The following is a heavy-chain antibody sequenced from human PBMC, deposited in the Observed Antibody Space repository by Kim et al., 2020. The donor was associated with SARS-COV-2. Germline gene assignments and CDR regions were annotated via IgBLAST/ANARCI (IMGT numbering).Heavy chain of an antibody. CDR3: TRPTRGDYYNFGAMDV. D-gene: IGHD3-10*01. CDR2: IYPGDSDT. Sequence: GESLKISCKGSGYSFTTYWIAWVRQMPGKGLEWMGTIYPGDSDTRYNPSFQGQVTISADKSISTAYLQWNSLKASDNAMYYCTRPTRGDYYNFGAMDVWGQGTTVTVSS. CDR1: GYSFTTYW. J-gene: IGHJ6*02. V-gene: IGHV5-51*01.